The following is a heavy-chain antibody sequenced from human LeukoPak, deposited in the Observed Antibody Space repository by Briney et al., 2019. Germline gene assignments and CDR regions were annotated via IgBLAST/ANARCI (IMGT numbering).Heavy chain of an antibody. CDR3: ARRYCSSTSCYHWFDP. V-gene: IGHV1-2*02. Sequence: AASVKVSCRASGYTFTGYYMHWVRQAPGQGLEWMGWINPNSGGTNYAQKFQGRVTMTRDTSISTAYMELSRLRSDDTAVYYCARRYCSSTSCYHWFDPWGQGTLVTVSS. J-gene: IGHJ5*02. CDR2: INPNSGGT. D-gene: IGHD2-2*01. CDR1: GYTFTGYY.